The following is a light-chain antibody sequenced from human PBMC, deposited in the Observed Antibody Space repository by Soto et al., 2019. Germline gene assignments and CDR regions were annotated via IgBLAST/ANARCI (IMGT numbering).Light chain of an antibody. Sequence: QSVLTQPPSASGTPGQRVTISCSGSSSNIGSNTVNWYQQLPGTAPKLLIYSNNQRPSGVPDRFSGSKSGTSASLAISGLQSEDGADYYCAAWDDSLNAVFGGGTQLTVL. J-gene: IGLJ7*01. V-gene: IGLV1-44*01. CDR2: SNN. CDR1: SSNIGSNT. CDR3: AAWDDSLNAV.